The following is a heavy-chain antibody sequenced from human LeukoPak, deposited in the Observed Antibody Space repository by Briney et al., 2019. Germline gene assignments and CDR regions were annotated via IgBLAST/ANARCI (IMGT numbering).Heavy chain of an antibody. D-gene: IGHD2-2*02. CDR3: ARGGPGYCSSTSCFTYGDY. Sequence: GGSLRLSCAASGFTFSSYGMHWVRQAPGKGLEWVAVIWYDGSNKYYADSVKGRFTISRDNSKNTLYLQMNSPRAEDTAVYYCARGGPGYCSSTSCFTYGDYWGQGTLVTVSS. V-gene: IGHV3-33*01. J-gene: IGHJ4*02. CDR2: IWYDGSNK. CDR1: GFTFSSYG.